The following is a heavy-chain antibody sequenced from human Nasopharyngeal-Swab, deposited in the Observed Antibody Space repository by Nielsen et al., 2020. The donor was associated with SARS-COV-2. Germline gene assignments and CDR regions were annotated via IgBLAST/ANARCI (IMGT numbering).Heavy chain of an antibody. V-gene: IGHV4-39*07. J-gene: IGHJ5*02. CDR3: AKNYYDSSGYRNWFDP. D-gene: IGHD3-22*01. CDR2: IYYSGST. CDR1: GGSISSSSYY. Sequence: ESLKIPCTVSGGSISSSSYYWGWIRQPPGKGLEWIGSIYYSGSTYYNPSLKSRVTISVDTSKNQFSLKLSSVTAADTAVYYSAKNYYDSSGYRNWFDPWGQGTLVTVSS.